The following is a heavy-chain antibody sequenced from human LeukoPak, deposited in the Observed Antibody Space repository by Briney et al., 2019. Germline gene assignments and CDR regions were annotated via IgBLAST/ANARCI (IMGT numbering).Heavy chain of an antibody. CDR2: ISSSSSYI. D-gene: IGHD3-16*02. Sequence: GGSLRLSCVASGITFSSYSMNWVRQAPGKGLEWVSSISSSSSYIYYADSVKGRFTISRDNAKNSLYLQMNSLRAEDTAVYYCARSHTFGGVIVRVFGDVWGKGTTVTVSS. V-gene: IGHV3-21*01. J-gene: IGHJ6*04. CDR3: ARSHTFGGVIVRVFGDV. CDR1: GITFSSYS.